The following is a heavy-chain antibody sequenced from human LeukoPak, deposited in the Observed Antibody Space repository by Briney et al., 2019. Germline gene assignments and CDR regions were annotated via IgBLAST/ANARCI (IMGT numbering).Heavy chain of an antibody. CDR1: GFTFSSYA. J-gene: IGHJ4*02. V-gene: IGHV3-64D*09. Sequence: GGSLRLSCSASGFTFSSYAMHWVRQAPGKGLEYVSAISSNGGSTYYADSVKGRFTISRDNSKNSLYLQMSSLRAEDTAVYYCVKVQAYYDFWSDSPFDYWGQGTLVTVSS. CDR2: ISSNGGST. D-gene: IGHD3-3*01. CDR3: VKVQAYYDFWSDSPFDY.